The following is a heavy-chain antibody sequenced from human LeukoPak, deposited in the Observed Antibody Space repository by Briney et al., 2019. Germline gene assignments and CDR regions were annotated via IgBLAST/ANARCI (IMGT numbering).Heavy chain of an antibody. Sequence: GASVKVSCKASGYTFTSYAMHWVRQAPGQRLEWMGWINAGNGNTKYSQKFQGRVTITRNTSISTAYMELSSLRSEDTAVYYCARTPKKLYYDFWSAEISYAFDIWGQGTMVTVSS. CDR3: ARTPKKLYYDFWSAEISYAFDI. D-gene: IGHD3-3*01. CDR1: GYTFTSYA. CDR2: INAGNGNT. V-gene: IGHV1-3*01. J-gene: IGHJ3*02.